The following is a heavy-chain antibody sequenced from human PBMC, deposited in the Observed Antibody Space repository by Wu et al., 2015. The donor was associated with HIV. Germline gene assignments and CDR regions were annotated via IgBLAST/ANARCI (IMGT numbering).Heavy chain of an antibody. Sequence: QVRLVQSGPEVKKPGASVKVSCKASGYPFNNYGLTWVRQAPGQGLEWMGWITVFHGNXNYAQKFQDRVIMTTDKRTNTAYMELKSLTSDDTAVYFCARDYDDRGSVSLGSWGQGTLVTVS. CDR2: ITVFHGNX. J-gene: IGHJ1*01. CDR1: GYPFNNYG. CDR3: ARDYDDRGSVSLGS. V-gene: IGHV1-18*01. D-gene: IGHD3-16*01.